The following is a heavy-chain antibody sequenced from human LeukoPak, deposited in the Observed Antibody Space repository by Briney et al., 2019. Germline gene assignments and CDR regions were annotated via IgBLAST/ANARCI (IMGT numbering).Heavy chain of an antibody. V-gene: IGHV3-43D*03. J-gene: IGHJ4*02. CDR3: AKDIGKGGGYVSFFDY. Sequence: GGSLRLSCAASGFTFDDYAMHWVRQAPGKGLEWVSLISWDGGSTYYADSVKGRFTISRDNSKNSLYLQMNSLRAEDTALYYCAKDIGKGGGYVSFFDYWGQGTLVTVSS. CDR2: ISWDGGST. D-gene: IGHD5-12*01. CDR1: GFTFDDYA.